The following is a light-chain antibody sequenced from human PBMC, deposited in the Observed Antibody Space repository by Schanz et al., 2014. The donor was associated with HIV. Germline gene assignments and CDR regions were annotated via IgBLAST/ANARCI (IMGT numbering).Light chain of an antibody. CDR1: QTVSSSY. J-gene: IGKJ1*01. V-gene: IGKV3-20*01. Sequence: EIVLTQSPGTLSLSPGDRATLSCRASQTVSSSYLAWYQQKPGQAPRLLIYGSSSRAAGIPDRFSGSGSGTDFTLTISSLQFEDLAVYYCQQYNNWPPAFGQGTKVEIK. CDR3: QQYNNWPPA. CDR2: GSS.